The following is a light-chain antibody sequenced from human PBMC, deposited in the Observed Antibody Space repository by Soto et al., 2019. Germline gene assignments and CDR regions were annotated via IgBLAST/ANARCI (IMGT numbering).Light chain of an antibody. Sequence: EIVLTQSPGTLSLSPGERATLSCRASESVSDNYLAWYQQRSGQAPRLVLYGASSRASAVPDRFSGSGSGADFTLTISRLEPEDFAVYYCQQYGSSPLTFGGGTKVEIK. CDR2: GAS. V-gene: IGKV3-20*01. J-gene: IGKJ4*01. CDR3: QQYGSSPLT. CDR1: ESVSDNY.